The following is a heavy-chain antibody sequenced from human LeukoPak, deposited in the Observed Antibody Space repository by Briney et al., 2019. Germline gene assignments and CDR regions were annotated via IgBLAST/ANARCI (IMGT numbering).Heavy chain of an antibody. V-gene: IGHV3-48*01. CDR1: GFPFSSYS. CDR2: ISSSSDTI. D-gene: IGHD3-10*01. Sequence: GGSLRLSCAASGFPFSSYSMNWVRQAPGKGLEWVSYISSSSDTIYYADSVKGRFTISRDNAKNSLYLQMNSLRADDTAVYYCARDRSGNYYNPNWFDPRGRGTLVTVSS. J-gene: IGHJ5*02. CDR3: ARDRSGNYYNPNWFDP.